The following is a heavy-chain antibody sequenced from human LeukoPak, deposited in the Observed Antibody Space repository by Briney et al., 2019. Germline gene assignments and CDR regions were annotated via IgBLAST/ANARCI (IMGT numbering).Heavy chain of an antibody. D-gene: IGHD3-10*01. CDR1: GFTFSNAW. CDR2: IKSKTDGGTT. V-gene: IGHV3-15*01. J-gene: IGHJ4*02. Sequence: PGGSLRLSCAASGFTFSNAWMSWVRQAPGKGLEWVGRIKSKTDGGTTDYAAPVKGRFTISRDDSKNTLYLQMNSLKTEDTAVYYCTAELLWFGELYVYWGQGTLVTVSS. CDR3: TAELLWFGELYVY.